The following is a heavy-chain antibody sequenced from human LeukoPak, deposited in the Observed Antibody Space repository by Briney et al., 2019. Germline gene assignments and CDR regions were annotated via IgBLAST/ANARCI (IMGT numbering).Heavy chain of an antibody. J-gene: IGHJ4*02. CDR1: GFTFSDYY. D-gene: IGHD2-2*01. CDR3: AKYLSTSPFDY. Sequence: GGSLRLSCAASGFTFSDYYMSWIRQAPGKGLEWISAIGGSVPSTFYADSVKGRFTISRDNSKNTLFLQMNSLRVEDTAVYYCAKYLSTSPFDYWGQGTLVTVSS. V-gene: IGHV3-23*01. CDR2: IGGSVPST.